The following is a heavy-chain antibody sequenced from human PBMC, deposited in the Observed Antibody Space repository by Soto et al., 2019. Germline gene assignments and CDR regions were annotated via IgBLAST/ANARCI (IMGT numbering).Heavy chain of an antibody. CDR3: ARMTDDSDSHYYAMDV. V-gene: IGHV2-26*03. CDR2: FFSDVER. Sequence: SGPTLVNPTETLTLTCTISGFSLSNGRMGVSWIRQPPGRALEWLAHFFSDVERSYSTSMQSRLTMSQDTSGTQVVLTMTNMDLQDTGTYFCARMTDDSDSHYYAMDVWGPGTPVTVSS. CDR1: GFSLSNGRMG. J-gene: IGHJ6*02. D-gene: IGHD2-15*01.